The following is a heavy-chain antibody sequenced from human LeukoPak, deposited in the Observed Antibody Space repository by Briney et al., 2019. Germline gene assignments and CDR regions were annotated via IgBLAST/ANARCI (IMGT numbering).Heavy chain of an antibody. CDR1: GFTFTSYA. Sequence: PGGSLRLSCAASGFTFTSYAMSSVRQAPGKGLEWVSAISGSGGSTYYADSVKGRFTISRDNSKNTLYLQMNSLRAEDTAVYYCAKRIIAVAGRHFDYWGQGTLVTVSS. D-gene: IGHD6-19*01. CDR2: ISGSGGST. V-gene: IGHV3-23*01. CDR3: AKRIIAVAGRHFDY. J-gene: IGHJ4*02.